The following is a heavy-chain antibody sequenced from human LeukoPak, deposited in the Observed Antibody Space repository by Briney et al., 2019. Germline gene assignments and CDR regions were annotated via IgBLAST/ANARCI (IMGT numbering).Heavy chain of an antibody. CDR2: IYSGGST. Sequence: PGGSLRHSCAASGFTVTSNYMSWVRQAPGKGLEWVSVIYSGGSTYYTDSVKGRFTISRDNSKNTLYLQMNSLRAEDTAVYYCARSKERWLQFPFDYWGQGTLVTVSS. CDR1: GFTVTSNY. D-gene: IGHD5-24*01. CDR3: ARSKERWLQFPFDY. V-gene: IGHV3-66*01. J-gene: IGHJ4*02.